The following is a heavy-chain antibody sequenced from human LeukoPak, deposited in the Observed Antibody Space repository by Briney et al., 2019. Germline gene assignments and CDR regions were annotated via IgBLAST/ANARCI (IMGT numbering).Heavy chain of an antibody. CDR3: AKSFKPYNSGWYYFDY. CDR2: ISGSDSST. J-gene: IGHJ4*02. V-gene: IGHV3-23*01. Sequence: QPGGSLRLSCAASGFTFSSYAMSWVRQAPGKGLEWVSGISGSDSSTYYADSVKGRFTISRDNSKNTLYLQMNSLRAEDTAVYYCAKSFKPYNSGWYYFDYWGQGTLVTVSS. CDR1: GFTFSSYA. D-gene: IGHD6-19*01.